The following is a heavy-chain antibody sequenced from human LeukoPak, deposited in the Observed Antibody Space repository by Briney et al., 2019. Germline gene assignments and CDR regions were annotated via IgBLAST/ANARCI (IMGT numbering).Heavy chain of an antibody. CDR2: IHHSGNT. J-gene: IGHJ5*02. CDR3: AREDRFSSAWKSPIDP. CDR1: GYSIDNGYY. D-gene: IGHD3-22*01. Sequence: PSETLSLTCAVSGYSIDNGYYWAWIRQPPGTGLEWVGSIHHSGNTYYNPSLMSRVTISVDTSKDQFSLKLHSVTAADTAVYYCAREDRFSSAWKSPIDPWGQGTLVTVSS. V-gene: IGHV4-38-2*02.